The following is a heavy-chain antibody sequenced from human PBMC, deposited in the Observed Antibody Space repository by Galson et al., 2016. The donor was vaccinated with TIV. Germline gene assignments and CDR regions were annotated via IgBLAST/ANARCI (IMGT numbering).Heavy chain of an antibody. CDR3: ARDIPCGGTCYFFDD. CDR1: GGTFRNDP. V-gene: IGHV1-69*05. Sequence: VKVSCKASGGTFRNDPINWVRQAPGQGLEWMGGILPTSGTTNYAQRFQGRVSITTDESTSTVYMELSSLTSDDTAVYYCARDIPCGGTCYFFDDWGQGTLVAVSS. CDR2: ILPTSGTT. D-gene: IGHD3-16*01. J-gene: IGHJ4*02.